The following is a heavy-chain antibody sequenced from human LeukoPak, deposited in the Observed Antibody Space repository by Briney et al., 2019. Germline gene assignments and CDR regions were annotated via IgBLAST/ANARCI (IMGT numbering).Heavy chain of an antibody. J-gene: IGHJ4*02. D-gene: IGHD2-15*01. CDR1: GFTFSHYS. CDR2: ISSSSTII. CDR3: ARWFTSGGGFFDY. Sequence: GGSLRLSCAASGFTFSHYSMTWVRQAPGKGLEWVSYISSSSTIIYYADSVKGRFTISRDNAKNSLYLQMNSLRDEDTAVYYCARWFTSGGGFFDYWGQGILVTVSS. V-gene: IGHV3-48*02.